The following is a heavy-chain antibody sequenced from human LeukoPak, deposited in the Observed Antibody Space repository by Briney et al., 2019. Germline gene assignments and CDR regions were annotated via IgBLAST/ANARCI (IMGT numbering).Heavy chain of an antibody. CDR3: ARGLGQQLVRGGFDY. D-gene: IGHD6-13*01. J-gene: IGHJ4*02. CDR2: IYYSGST. CDR1: GGSISSYY. Sequence: SETLSLTCTVSGGSISSYYWSWIRQPPGKGLEWIGYIYYSGSTYYNPSLKSRVTISVDTSKNQFSLKLSSVTAADTAVYYCARGLGQQLVRGGFDYWGQGTLVTVSS. V-gene: IGHV4-59*01.